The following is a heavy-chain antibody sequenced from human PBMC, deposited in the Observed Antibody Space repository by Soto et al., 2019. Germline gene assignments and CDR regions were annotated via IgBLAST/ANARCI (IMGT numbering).Heavy chain of an antibody. CDR1: DGSMSSGGYY. D-gene: IGHD3-10*01. J-gene: IGHJ4*02. CDR3: AKYGSGSYYYFDN. CDR2: IYYSGST. Sequence: SETLSPTCTVSDGSMSSGGYYWSWIRQHPGKGLEWIGYIYYSGSTYYNPSLKSRVTISVDTSKNQFSLKLSSVTAADTAVYYCAKYGSGSYYYFDNWGQGTLVTVSS. V-gene: IGHV4-31*03.